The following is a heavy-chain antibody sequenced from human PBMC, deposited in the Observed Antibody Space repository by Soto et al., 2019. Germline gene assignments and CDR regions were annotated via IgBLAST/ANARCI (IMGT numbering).Heavy chain of an antibody. D-gene: IGHD3-22*01. Sequence: ASVKVSCKASGYTFTGYYMHWVRQAPGQGLEWMGWINPNSGGTNYAQKFQGRVTMTRDTSISTAYMELSRLRSDDTSVYYCARASMIVVVIKGPRRLEPWGQGTLVTVSS. CDR1: GYTFTGYY. CDR3: ARASMIVVVIKGPRRLEP. J-gene: IGHJ5*02. CDR2: INPNSGGT. V-gene: IGHV1-2*02.